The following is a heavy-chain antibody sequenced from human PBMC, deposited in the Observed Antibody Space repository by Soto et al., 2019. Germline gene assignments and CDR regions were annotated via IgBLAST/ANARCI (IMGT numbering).Heavy chain of an antibody. Sequence: GGSLRLSCAASGFTFSSYAMHWVRQAPGKGLEWVAVISYDGSNKYYADSVKGRFTISRDNSKNTLYLQMNSLRAEDTAVYYCARDPDVSGSGGSYSMELYYFDYWGQGTLVTVSS. D-gene: IGHD1-26*01. CDR3: ARDPDVSGSGGSYSMELYYFDY. CDR2: ISYDGSNK. J-gene: IGHJ4*02. V-gene: IGHV3-30-3*01. CDR1: GFTFSSYA.